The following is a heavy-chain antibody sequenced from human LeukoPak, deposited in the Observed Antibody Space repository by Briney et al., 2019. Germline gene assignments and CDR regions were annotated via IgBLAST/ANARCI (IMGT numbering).Heavy chain of an antibody. V-gene: IGHV1-46*01. D-gene: IGHD3-16*02. J-gene: IGHJ3*02. Sequence: VSVKVSCKASGYTFTSYYMHWVRQAPGQGLEWMGIINPSGGSTSYAQKFQGRVTMTRDTSTSTVYMELSSLRSEDTAVYYCARDSESFPSLSAFDIWGQGTMVTVSS. CDR2: INPSGGST. CDR1: GYTFTSYY. CDR3: ARDSESFPSLSAFDI.